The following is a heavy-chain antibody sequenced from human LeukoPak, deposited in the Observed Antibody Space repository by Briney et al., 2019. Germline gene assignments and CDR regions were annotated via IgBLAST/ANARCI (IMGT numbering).Heavy chain of an antibody. D-gene: IGHD5-18*01. J-gene: IGHJ4*02. Sequence: GGSLRLSCAASGFTFSSYAMPWVRQAPGKGLEWVAVISYDGSNKYYADSVKGRFTISRDNSKNTLYLQMNSLRAEDTAVYYCARSGGYSYGYGDYWGQGTLVTVSS. CDR3: ARSGGYSYGYGDY. V-gene: IGHV3-30-3*01. CDR1: GFTFSSYA. CDR2: ISYDGSNK.